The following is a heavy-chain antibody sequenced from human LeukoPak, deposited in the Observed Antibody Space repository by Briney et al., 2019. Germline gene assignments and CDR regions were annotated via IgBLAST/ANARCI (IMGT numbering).Heavy chain of an antibody. CDR3: AKTYCGGDCFDDAFDI. D-gene: IGHD2-21*02. Sequence: PGGSLRLSCAASGFTFSAYYMTWIRQAPGEGLQWVSYISDSGTTVEYTDSVKGRFTISRDNSKNTLYLQMNSLRAEDTAVYYCAKTYCGGDCFDDAFDIWGQGTMVTVSS. V-gene: IGHV3-11*04. J-gene: IGHJ3*02. CDR1: GFTFSAYY. CDR2: ISDSGTTV.